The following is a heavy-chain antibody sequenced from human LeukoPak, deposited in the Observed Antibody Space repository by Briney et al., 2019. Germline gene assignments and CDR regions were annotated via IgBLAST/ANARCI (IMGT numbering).Heavy chain of an antibody. CDR3: ARGTQYYDSSGYYRH. CDR2: IYYSGST. V-gene: IGHV4-59*01. J-gene: IGHJ4*02. Sequence: SETLSLTCTVSGGSISSYYWSWIRQPPGKGLEWIGYIYYSGSTNYNPSLKSRVTISVDTSKNQFSLKLSSVTAADTAVYYCARGTQYYDSSGYYRHWGQGTLVTVSS. D-gene: IGHD3-22*01. CDR1: GGSISSYY.